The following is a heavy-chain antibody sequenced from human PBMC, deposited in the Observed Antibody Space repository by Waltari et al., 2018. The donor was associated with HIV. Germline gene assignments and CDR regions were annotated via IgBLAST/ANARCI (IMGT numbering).Heavy chain of an antibody. Sequence: QLQLQESGPGLVKPSETLSLTCTVSGGSISSSSYYWGWIRQPPGKGLEWIGSIYYSGSTYYNPSLKSRVTISVDTSKNQFSLKLSSVTAADTAVYYCARGYNWNYGASIGAFDIWGQGTMVTVSS. CDR3: ARGYNWNYGASIGAFDI. V-gene: IGHV4-39*01. J-gene: IGHJ3*02. CDR2: IYYSGST. D-gene: IGHD1-7*01. CDR1: GGSISSSSYY.